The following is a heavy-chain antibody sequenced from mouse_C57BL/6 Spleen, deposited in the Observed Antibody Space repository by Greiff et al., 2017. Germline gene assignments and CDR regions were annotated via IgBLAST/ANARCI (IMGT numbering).Heavy chain of an antibody. Sequence: QVQLQQPGAELVRPGTSVKLSCKASGYTFTSYWMHWVKQRPGQGLEWIGVLDPSDSYTNYNQQFKGKATLTVDTSSSTAYILLSSLPSADSAVDYWARPPPYAYDIDYWGQGTTLTVSS. J-gene: IGHJ2*01. CDR2: LDPSDSYT. CDR1: GYTFTSYW. V-gene: IGHV1-59*01. D-gene: IGHD1-2*01. CDR3: ARPPPYAYDIDY.